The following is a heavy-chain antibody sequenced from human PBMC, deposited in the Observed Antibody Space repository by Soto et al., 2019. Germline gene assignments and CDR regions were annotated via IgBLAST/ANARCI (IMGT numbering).Heavy chain of an antibody. CDR1: GGSISSYY. V-gene: IGHV4-59*12. J-gene: IGHJ5*02. Sequence: SETLSVTCTVAGGSISSYYWSWIRQPPGKGLEWIGYIYYTGTTTYNPSIKSRVTISVDSSKNQFSLKLSSVTAADTAVYHCARSVFPWGQGTLVTVSS. CDR3: ARSVFP. CDR2: IYYTGTT.